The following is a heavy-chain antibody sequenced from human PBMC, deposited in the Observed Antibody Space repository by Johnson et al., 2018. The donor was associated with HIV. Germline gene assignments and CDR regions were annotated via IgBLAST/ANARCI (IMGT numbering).Heavy chain of an antibody. J-gene: IGHJ3*02. CDR3: ARDRFGSGRPNAFDM. V-gene: IGHV3-11*04. D-gene: IGHD3-10*01. Sequence: QVQLVESGGGFVKPGGSLRLSCAASGFTFSDYYMSWIRQAPGKGLEWVSVITNSGSATDYAHSVKGRFTISRDNSKNALYLQMHNLATEDTAVYYCARDRFGSGRPNAFDMWGQGTMVTVSS. CDR1: GFTFSDYY. CDR2: ITNSGSAT.